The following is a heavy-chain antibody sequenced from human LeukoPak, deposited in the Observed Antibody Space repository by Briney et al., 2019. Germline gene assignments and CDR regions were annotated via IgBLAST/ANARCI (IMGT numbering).Heavy chain of an antibody. D-gene: IGHD4-17*01. J-gene: IGHJ3*01. V-gene: IGHV4-39*01. CDR3: ASHQWQQVDCGDYATYAFGV. CDR2: IYYSGST. CDR1: GGPISSSSYY. Sequence: PSETLSLTCTVSGGPISSSSYYWGWIRQPPGKGLEWIGSIYYSGSTYYNPSLKSRVTISVDTSKNQFSLKLSSVTAADTAVYYCASHQWQQVDCGDYATYAFGVWGQGKMVTVSS.